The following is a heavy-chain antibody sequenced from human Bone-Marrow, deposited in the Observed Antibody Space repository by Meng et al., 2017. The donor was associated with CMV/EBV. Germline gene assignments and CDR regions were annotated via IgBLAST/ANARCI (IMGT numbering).Heavy chain of an antibody. Sequence: VQLVQSGGEVKKPGASVKVSCKASGYTFISYYMHWVRQAPGQGLEWMGIINPSGGSTSYAQRFQGRVTMTRDTSTSTVYMELSSLRYEDTAVYYCARGGRQLWLSGGNEYWGQGALVTVSS. D-gene: IGHD5-18*01. CDR3: ARGGRQLWLSGGNEY. CDR1: GYTFISYY. J-gene: IGHJ4*02. V-gene: IGHV1-46*01. CDR2: INPSGGST.